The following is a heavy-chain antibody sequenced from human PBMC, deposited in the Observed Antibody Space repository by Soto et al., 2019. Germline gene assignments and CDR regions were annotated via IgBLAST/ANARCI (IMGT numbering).Heavy chain of an antibody. CDR1: GFSFSSYA. Sequence: EVQLLESGGGLVQPGGSLRLSCVVSGFSFSSYAMTWVCQAPGKGLEWVSVISGSDGSTYYAHSVKGRFTISRDNSKNTLYLQMNSLRAEDTAVYYCARDRERDAWYEDYWGQGTLVTVSS. CDR3: ARDRERDAWYEDY. V-gene: IGHV3-23*01. J-gene: IGHJ4*02. CDR2: ISGSDGST. D-gene: IGHD6-13*01.